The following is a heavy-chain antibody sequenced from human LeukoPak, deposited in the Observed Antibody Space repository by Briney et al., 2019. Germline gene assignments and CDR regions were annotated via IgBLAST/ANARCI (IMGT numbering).Heavy chain of an antibody. Sequence: ASVKVSCTASGYTFTGYYMHWVRQAPGQGLEWMGWINPNSGGTNYAQKFQGWVTMTRDTSISTAYMELSRLRSDDTAVYYCARGGLGGDSGIHHYYYYGMDVWGQGTTVTVSS. J-gene: IGHJ6*02. CDR2: INPNSGGT. CDR3: ARGGLGGDSGIHHYYYYGMDV. CDR1: GYTFTGYY. V-gene: IGHV1-2*04. D-gene: IGHD2-21*02.